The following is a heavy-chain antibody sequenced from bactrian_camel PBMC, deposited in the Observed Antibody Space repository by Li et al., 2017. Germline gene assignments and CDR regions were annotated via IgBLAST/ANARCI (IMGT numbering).Heavy chain of an antibody. V-gene: IGHV3S40*01. CDR3: AADGWGLISPTYKY. Sequence: VQLVESGGGSVQAGGSLKLACAFSGYTSTSGCMGWFRQAPGKEREGVAVIYSGGDSTYYADSVEGRFTISQDIAKNTVYLQMNSLTPEDTAKYYCAADGWGLISPTYKYWAQGTQVTVS. CDR1: GYTSTSGC. CDR2: IYSGGDST. J-gene: IGHJ4*01. D-gene: IGHD5*01.